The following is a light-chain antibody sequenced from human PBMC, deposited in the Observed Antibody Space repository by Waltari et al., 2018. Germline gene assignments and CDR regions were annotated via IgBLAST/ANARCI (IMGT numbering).Light chain of an antibody. V-gene: IGKV3-20*01. CDR1: QSVSSSY. CDR2: GSS. Sequence: EIVLTQSPGTLSLSPGERATLSCRASQSVSSSYLAWYQQKPGQAPRLLIYGSSTMATGIPDRFSGSGSGTDFTLTISRLEPEDFAVYYCHQYGSSPQTCGQGTKLEIK. J-gene: IGKJ2*01. CDR3: HQYGSSPQT.